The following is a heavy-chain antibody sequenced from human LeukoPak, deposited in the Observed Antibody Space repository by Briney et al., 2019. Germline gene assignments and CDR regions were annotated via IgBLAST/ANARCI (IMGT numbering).Heavy chain of an antibody. CDR3: ARVRLGAYCGGDCYSHAFDI. CDR1: GGTFSSYA. J-gene: IGHJ3*02. Sequence: SVKVSCKASGGTFSSYAISWVRQAPGQGLEWMGGIIPIFGTANYAQKLQGRVTMTTDTSTSTAYMELRSLRSDDTAVYYCARVRLGAYCGGDCYSHAFDIWGQGTMVTVSS. D-gene: IGHD2-21*02. CDR2: IIPIFGTA. V-gene: IGHV1-69*05.